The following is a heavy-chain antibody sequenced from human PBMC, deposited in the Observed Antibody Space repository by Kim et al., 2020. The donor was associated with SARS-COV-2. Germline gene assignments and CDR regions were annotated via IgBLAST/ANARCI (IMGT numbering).Heavy chain of an antibody. Sequence: GGSLRLSCAASGFTFSSYSMNWVRQAPGKGLEWVSSISSSSSYIYYADSVKGRFTISRDNAKNALYLQMNSLRAEATAVYYCARVHLGMITFGGVIVHIDYWGQRTLVTVSS. CDR3: ARVHLGMITFGGVIVHIDY. V-gene: IGHV3-21*01. J-gene: IGHJ4*02. CDR1: GFTFSSYS. CDR2: ISSSSSYI. D-gene: IGHD3-16*02.